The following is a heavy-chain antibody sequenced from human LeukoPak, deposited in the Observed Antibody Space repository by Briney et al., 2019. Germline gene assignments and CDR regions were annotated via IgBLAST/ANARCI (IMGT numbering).Heavy chain of an antibody. D-gene: IGHD3-10*01. V-gene: IGHV1-3*01. Sequence: ASVKVSCKASGYTFTSYAMHWVRQAPGQRLEWMGCINAGNGNTKYSQKFQGRVTVTRDTSASTAYMELSSLRSEDTAVYYCARDYYGSGSSYLSYYFDYWGQGTLVTVSS. CDR1: GYTFTSYA. CDR3: ARDYYGSGSSYLSYYFDY. J-gene: IGHJ4*02. CDR2: INAGNGNT.